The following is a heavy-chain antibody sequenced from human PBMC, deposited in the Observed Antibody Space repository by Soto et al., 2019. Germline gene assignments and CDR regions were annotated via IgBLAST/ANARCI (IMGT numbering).Heavy chain of an antibody. J-gene: IGHJ5*02. CDR1: SGSISSSNW. CDR3: ARSKNGGCCKRWFDP. D-gene: IGHD2-15*01. CDR2: IYHSGST. V-gene: IGHV4-4*02. Sequence: PSETLSLTCAVSSGSISSSNWWSWVRQPPGKGLEWIGEIYHSGSTNYNPSLKSRVTISVDTSKNQFSLKLSSVTAADTAVYYCARSKNGGCCKRWFDPWGQGTLVTVSS.